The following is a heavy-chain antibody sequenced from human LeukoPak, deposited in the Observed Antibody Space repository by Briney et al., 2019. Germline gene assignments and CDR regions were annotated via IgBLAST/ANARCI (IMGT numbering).Heavy chain of an antibody. J-gene: IGHJ6*03. CDR3: ARDEYSGLYYYMDV. V-gene: IGHV3-48*03. D-gene: IGHD5-12*01. CDR2: IGSTTNSI. CDR1: GFSFSSYE. Sequence: GGSLRLSCAASGFSFSSYEMNWVRQAPGKGLEWVSYIGSTTNSIYYADSVKGRFTISRDNAKKSLLLQMNSLRAEDTAVYYCARDEYSGLYYYMDVWGKGTTVTVSS.